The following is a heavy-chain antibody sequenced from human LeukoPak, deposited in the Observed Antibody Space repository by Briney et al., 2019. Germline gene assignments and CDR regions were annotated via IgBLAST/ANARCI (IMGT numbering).Heavy chain of an antibody. J-gene: IGHJ4*02. Sequence: ASVKVSCKASGYTFTSYDINWVRQATGQGLEWMGWMNPNSGNTGYAQKFQGRVTITRNTSISTAYMELSSLRSEDTAVYYCARGRKVGATWGGDYWGQGTLVTVSS. V-gene: IGHV1-8*03. D-gene: IGHD1-26*01. CDR3: ARGRKVGATWGGDY. CDR1: GYTFTSYD. CDR2: MNPNSGNT.